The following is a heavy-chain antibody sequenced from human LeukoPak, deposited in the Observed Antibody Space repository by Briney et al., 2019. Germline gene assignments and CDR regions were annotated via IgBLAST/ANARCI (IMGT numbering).Heavy chain of an antibody. CDR2: TSSSGSTI. Sequence: PGGSLRLSCAASGFTFSSYETNWVRQAPGKGLEWVSYTSSSGSTIYYADSVKGRFTISRDNAKNSLYLQMNSLRAEDTAVYYCARVVIARYSSSWYNLDYWGQGTLVTVSS. CDR3: ARVVIARYSSSWYNLDY. J-gene: IGHJ4*02. V-gene: IGHV3-48*03. CDR1: GFTFSSYE. D-gene: IGHD6-13*01.